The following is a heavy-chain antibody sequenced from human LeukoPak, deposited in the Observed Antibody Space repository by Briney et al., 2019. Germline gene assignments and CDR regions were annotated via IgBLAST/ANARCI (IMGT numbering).Heavy chain of an antibody. CDR3: ARAPLDYDSSGYVTYYFDY. J-gene: IGHJ4*02. Sequence: SETLSLICTVSGGSISSYYWSWIRQPTGKGLEWIGYIYYSGSTNYNPSLKSRVTISVDTSKNQFSLKLSSVTAADTAVYYCARAPLDYDSSGYVTYYFDYWGQGTLVTVSS. CDR2: IYYSGST. V-gene: IGHV4-59*01. CDR1: GGSISSYY. D-gene: IGHD3-22*01.